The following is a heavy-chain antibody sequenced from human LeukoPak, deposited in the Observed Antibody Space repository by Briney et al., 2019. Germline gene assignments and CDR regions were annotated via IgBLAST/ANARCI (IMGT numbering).Heavy chain of an antibody. Sequence: GASVKVSCKASGYTFTSYGISWVRQAPGQGLEWMGWISAYNGNTNYAQKLQGRVTMTTDTSTSTAYMELRSLRSDDTAVYYCARDKGDYYYYYYMDVWGKGTTVTISS. D-gene: IGHD2-21*02. CDR1: GYTFTSYG. CDR2: ISAYNGNT. V-gene: IGHV1-18*01. CDR3: ARDKGDYYYYYYMDV. J-gene: IGHJ6*03.